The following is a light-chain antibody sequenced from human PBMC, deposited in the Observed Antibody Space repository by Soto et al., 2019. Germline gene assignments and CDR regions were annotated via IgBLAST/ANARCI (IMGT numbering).Light chain of an antibody. CDR1: QSLVYSDGNTY. CDR3: MQGTHWPLT. V-gene: IGKV2-30*01. Sequence: DVVMTQSPLSLPVTLGQPASISCRSSQSLVYSDGNTYLNWFQQRPGQSPRRLIYNVSNRDSGVPDRFSGSGSGTDFTLKISRVEAEDVGVYYCMQGTHWPLTFGGGTKVAIK. CDR2: NVS. J-gene: IGKJ4*01.